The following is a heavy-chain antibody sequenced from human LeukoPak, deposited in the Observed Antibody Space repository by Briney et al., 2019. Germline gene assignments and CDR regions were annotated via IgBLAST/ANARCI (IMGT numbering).Heavy chain of an antibody. CDR2: IWYDGTKE. V-gene: IGHV3-33*06. CDR1: GFTFTNHG. Sequence: PGGSQRLSCVASGFTFTNHGLHWVRQAPGKGREWVAVIWYDGTKEYYADSVKGRFTISRDNSKNTIYLQMNSLRVEDMAVYYCAKDPGGWSLDSWGQGTLVTVAS. J-gene: IGHJ4*02. D-gene: IGHD6-19*01. CDR3: AKDPGGWSLDS.